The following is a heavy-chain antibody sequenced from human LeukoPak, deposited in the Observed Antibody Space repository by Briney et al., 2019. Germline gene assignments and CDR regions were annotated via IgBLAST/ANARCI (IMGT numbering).Heavy chain of an antibody. V-gene: IGHV3-30*02. CDR1: GFTFSSYG. Sequence: PGGSLRLSCAASGFTFSSYGMHWVRQAPGKGLEWVAFIRYDGSNKYYADSVKGRFTISRDNAKNTLYLQMNSLRAEDTAVYYCARGIMVRGIEYYYGMDVWGQGTTVTVSS. J-gene: IGHJ6*02. CDR3: ARGIMVRGIEYYYGMDV. D-gene: IGHD3-10*01. CDR2: IRYDGSNK.